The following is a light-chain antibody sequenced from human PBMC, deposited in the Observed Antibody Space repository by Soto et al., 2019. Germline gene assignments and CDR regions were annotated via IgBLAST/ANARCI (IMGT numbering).Light chain of an antibody. V-gene: IGLV1-40*01. J-gene: IGLJ1*01. Sequence: QSVLTQPPSVSGAPGQRVTISCTGNSSNLGAGYDVHWYQQLPGSAPRLLIYGNRNRPSGVPERFSGSKSGTSASLAITGLQAEDEADYYCSSFAGSNNFPYVFGTGTKVTVL. CDR1: SSNLGAGYD. CDR2: GNR. CDR3: SSFAGSNNFPYV.